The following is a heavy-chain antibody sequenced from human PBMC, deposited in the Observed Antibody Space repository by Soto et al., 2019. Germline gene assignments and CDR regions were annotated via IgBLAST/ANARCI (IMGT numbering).Heavy chain of an antibody. D-gene: IGHD2-2*01. CDR1: GYSFSTYA. Sequence: EVQLLDSGGGLVQPGGSLRLSCAASGYSFSTYAMSWVRQAPGKGLEWVSAISGTGGNTFYADSVKGRFTISRDNSKNTMYLQMNRLRAEDTAVYYCAKESMASAYADYWGQGTLVTVSS. V-gene: IGHV3-23*01. J-gene: IGHJ4*02. CDR3: AKESMASAYADY. CDR2: ISGTGGNT.